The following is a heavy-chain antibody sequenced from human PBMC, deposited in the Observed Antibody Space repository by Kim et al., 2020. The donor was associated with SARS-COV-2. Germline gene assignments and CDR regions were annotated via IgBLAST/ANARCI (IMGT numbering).Heavy chain of an antibody. V-gene: IGHV3-21*01. CDR2: ISSSSSYI. Sequence: GGSLRLSCAASGFTFSSYSMNWVRQAPGKGLDWVSSISSSSSYIYYADSVKGRFTISRDNAKNSLYLQMNSLRAEDTAVYYCARDLRGFGMDVWGQGTTVTVSS. CDR1: GFTFSSYS. CDR3: ARDLRGFGMDV. D-gene: IGHD3-3*01. J-gene: IGHJ6*02.